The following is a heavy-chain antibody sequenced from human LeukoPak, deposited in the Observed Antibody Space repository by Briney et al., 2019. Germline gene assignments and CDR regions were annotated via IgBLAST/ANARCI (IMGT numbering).Heavy chain of an antibody. D-gene: IGHD1-26*01. CDR1: GFTFSSYS. Sequence: GGSLRLSCAASGFTFSSYSMNWVRQAPGKGLEWVSSISSSGSHMYYADSVKGRFTISRDNAKNSLYLQMNSLRAEDTAVYYCARDRSIVGATGAFDYWGQGTLVTVSS. CDR3: ARDRSIVGATGAFDY. V-gene: IGHV3-21*01. J-gene: IGHJ4*02. CDR2: ISSSGSHM.